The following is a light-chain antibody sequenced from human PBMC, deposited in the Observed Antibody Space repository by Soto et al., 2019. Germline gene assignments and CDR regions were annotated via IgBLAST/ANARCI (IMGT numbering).Light chain of an antibody. CDR2: GAS. CDR3: QQHGT. V-gene: IGKV3-15*01. Sequence: EIVMTQSPATLSVSPGERATLSCRASQSVSSNLAWYQQKPGQAPRLLIYGASTRATGIPARFSGSGSGTAFTLTISSLQSEDFATYYCQQHGTFGQGTKVEIK. CDR1: QSVSSN. J-gene: IGKJ1*01.